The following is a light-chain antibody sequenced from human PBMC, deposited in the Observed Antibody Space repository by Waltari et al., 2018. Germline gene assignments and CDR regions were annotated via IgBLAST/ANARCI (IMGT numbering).Light chain of an antibody. J-gene: IGKJ4*01. CDR3: QQAASFPLT. Sequence: DIQMTQSPSSVSASVADRVTITCRARQGIRSRVAWYQQKPGSAPNLLIYAASSLQSGVPARFSGSGSGTEFTLTISSLQPDDFATYYCQQAASFPLTFGGGTK. V-gene: IGKV1-12*01. CDR1: QGIRSR. CDR2: AAS.